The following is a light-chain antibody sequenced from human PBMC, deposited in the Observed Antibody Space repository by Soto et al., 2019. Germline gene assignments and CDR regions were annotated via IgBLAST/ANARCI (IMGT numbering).Light chain of an antibody. Sequence: EIVMTQSPATLSVSPGERATLSCRASQSVSSIYLAWYQQKPGQAPRLLIYGASSRPTGIPDRFSGSGTGTDFTLTISRLEPEDFAVYYCQQYGSSALTLGGGTKVDIK. CDR3: QQYGSSALT. CDR2: GAS. CDR1: QSVSSIY. J-gene: IGKJ4*01. V-gene: IGKV3-20*01.